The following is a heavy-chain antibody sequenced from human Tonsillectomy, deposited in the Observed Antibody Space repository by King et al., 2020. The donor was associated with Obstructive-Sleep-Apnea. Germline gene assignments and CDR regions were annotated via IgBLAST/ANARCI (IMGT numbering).Heavy chain of an antibody. CDR2: IWYDGSNK. J-gene: IGHJ4*02. V-gene: IGHV3-33*01. D-gene: IGHD3-10*01. CDR3: ARDPRSGSYYASFDY. Sequence: VQLVESGGGVVQPGRSLRLSCAASGFTFSSYGMHWVRQAPGKGLEWVAVIWYDGSNKYYADSVKGRFTISRDNSKNTLYLQMNSLRAEDTAVYYCARDPRSGSYYASFDYCGQGTLVTVSS. CDR1: GFTFSSYG.